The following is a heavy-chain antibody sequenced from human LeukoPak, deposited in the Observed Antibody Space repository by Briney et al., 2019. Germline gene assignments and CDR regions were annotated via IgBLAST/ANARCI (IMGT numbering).Heavy chain of an antibody. Sequence: GGSLRLSCAASGFSFRTYSMHWVCHAPGKGLEWVAVIWYDGSDNYYADSVKGRFTISRDNSKNTLYLQMNSLRAEDTAMYYCARDISYGMDVWGQGTTVTVSS. V-gene: IGHV3-33*01. CDR2: IWYDGSDN. CDR1: GFSFRTYS. D-gene: IGHD3-9*01. J-gene: IGHJ6*02. CDR3: ARDISYGMDV.